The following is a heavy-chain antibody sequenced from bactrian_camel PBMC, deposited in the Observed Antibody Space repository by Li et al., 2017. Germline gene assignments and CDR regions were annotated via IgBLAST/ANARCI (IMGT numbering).Heavy chain of an antibody. V-gene: IGHV3S53*01. Sequence: HVQLVESGGDLVQPGGSPRLSCLASGNPIRSHCVGWFRQVPGKEREGVAVIAGEGFTTYADSVKGRFTISKDSANNTLYLQMNGLKPEDTAMYYCAAARSTIGCFADGSHSYWGQGTQVTVS. CDR2: IAGEGFT. J-gene: IGHJ4*01. CDR3: AAARSTIGCFADGSHSY. CDR1: GNPIRSHC. D-gene: IGHD2*01.